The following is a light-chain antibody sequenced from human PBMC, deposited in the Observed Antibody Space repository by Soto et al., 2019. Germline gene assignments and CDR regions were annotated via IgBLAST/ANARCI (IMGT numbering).Light chain of an antibody. CDR3: QQYGNSPIT. V-gene: IGKV3-20*01. Sequence: IMMTQSPATLSVSLGERATLSCRASQSLTSSYLAWYQRKPGQAPRLLIYGTSSRATGIPDRFSGSGSGTDFTLTISRLEPEDFAVYYCQQYGNSPITFGQGTKVDIK. CDR2: GTS. CDR1: QSLTSSY. J-gene: IGKJ1*01.